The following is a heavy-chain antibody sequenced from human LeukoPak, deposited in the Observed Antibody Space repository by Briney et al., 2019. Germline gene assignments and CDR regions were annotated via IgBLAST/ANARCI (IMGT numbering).Heavy chain of an antibody. J-gene: IGHJ5*02. D-gene: IGHD6-13*01. CDR1: GGSFSGYY. CDR3: ARSYSSSWYYWFDP. V-gene: IGHV4-34*01. CDR2: INHSGST. Sequence: SETLSLTCRVYGGSFSGYYWSWIRQPPGKGLEWIGEINHSGSTNYNPSLKSRVTISVDTSKNQFSLKLSSVTAADTAVYYCARSYSSSWYYWFDPWGQGTLVTVSS.